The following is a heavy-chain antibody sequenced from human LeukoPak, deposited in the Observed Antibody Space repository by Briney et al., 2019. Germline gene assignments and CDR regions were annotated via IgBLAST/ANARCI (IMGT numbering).Heavy chain of an antibody. CDR3: ASGALEMATIATFDY. J-gene: IGHJ4*02. V-gene: IGHV1-18*01. D-gene: IGHD5-24*01. CDR2: ISAYNGNT. CDR1: GNTFTNNG. Sequence: ASVKVSCKASGNTFTNNGISWVRQAPGQGLEWMGWISAYNGNTNYAQKLQGRVTMTTDTSTSTAYMELRSLRSDDTAVYYCASGALEMATIATFDYWGQGTLVTVSS.